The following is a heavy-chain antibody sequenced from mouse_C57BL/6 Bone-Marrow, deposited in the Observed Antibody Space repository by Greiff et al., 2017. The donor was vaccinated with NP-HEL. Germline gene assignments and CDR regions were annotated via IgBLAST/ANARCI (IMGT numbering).Heavy chain of an antibody. J-gene: IGHJ3*01. Sequence: EVKVEESGPGLVKPSQSLSLTCSVTGYSITSGYYWNWIRQFPGNKLEWMGYISYDGSNNYNPSLKNRISITRDTSKNQFFLKLNSVTTEDTATYYCARDDLLRFAYWGQGTLVTVSA. CDR1: GYSITSGYY. CDR3: ARDDLLRFAY. D-gene: IGHD2-1*01. V-gene: IGHV3-6*01. CDR2: ISYDGSN.